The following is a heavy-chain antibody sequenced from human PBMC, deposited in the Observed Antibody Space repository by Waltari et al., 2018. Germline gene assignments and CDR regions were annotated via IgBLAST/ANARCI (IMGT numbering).Heavy chain of an antibody. V-gene: IGHV1-8*03. J-gene: IGHJ4*02. Sequence: QVQLVQSGAEVKKPGASVKVSCKASGYTFTSYDINWVRQATGQGVEWMGWMNPNSGNTGYAQKVQGRVNITRNTSISTAYRELSSLRSEDTAVYYCARGYDSSGYYWDYWGQGTLVTVSS. CDR3: ARGYDSSGYYWDY. CDR1: GYTFTSYD. D-gene: IGHD3-22*01. CDR2: MNPNSGNT.